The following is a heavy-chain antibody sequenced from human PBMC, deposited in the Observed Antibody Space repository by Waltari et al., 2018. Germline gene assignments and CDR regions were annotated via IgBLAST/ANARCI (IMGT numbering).Heavy chain of an antibody. CDR1: GGSISRYY. CDR2: IYYSGST. CDR3: ARGPRWAFDY. V-gene: IGHV4-59*01. Sequence: QVQLQESGPGLVKPSETLSLTCAVSGGSISRYYWSWIRQPQGKGLAWFGYIYYSGSTNYNHSLKIGVTISIDTSKNQCSLKLSSVTAADTAVYYCARGPRWAFDYWGQGTLVTVSS. J-gene: IGHJ4*02.